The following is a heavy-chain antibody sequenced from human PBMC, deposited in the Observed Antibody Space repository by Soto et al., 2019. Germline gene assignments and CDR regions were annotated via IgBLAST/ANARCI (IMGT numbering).Heavy chain of an antibody. CDR1: GFTFSDHD. V-gene: IGHV3-72*01. CDR3: GRAGFAHGTDV. Sequence: EMQLVESGGGLVQPGGSLRLSCVASGFTFSDHDMDWVRQAPGKGLEWIGRNRNKGNNYITIYAASVRGRITISRDDSKNSVYLQMISLKIEDTAVYYCGRAGFAHGTDVWGQGTTVTVSS. D-gene: IGHD3-16*01. CDR2: NRNKGNNYIT. J-gene: IGHJ6*02.